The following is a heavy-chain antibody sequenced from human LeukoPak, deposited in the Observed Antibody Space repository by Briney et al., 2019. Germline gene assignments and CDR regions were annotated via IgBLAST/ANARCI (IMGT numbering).Heavy chain of an antibody. CDR3: ARDMRVRGANIYAMDD. CDR1: GLTFSDCG. J-gene: IGHJ6*02. Sequence: GGSLRLSCAASGLTFSDCGMHWVRQAPGKGLEWVGIIWYDGSKKYYADPVKGRFTISRDNVKNTLYLQMNSLRAEDTAVYYCARDMRVRGANIYAMDDWGQGTTVTVSS. CDR2: IWYDGSKK. D-gene: IGHD3-10*01. V-gene: IGHV3-33*01.